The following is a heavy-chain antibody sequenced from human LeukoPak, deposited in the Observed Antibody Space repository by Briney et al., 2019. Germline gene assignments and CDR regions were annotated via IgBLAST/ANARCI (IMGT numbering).Heavy chain of an antibody. CDR1: GGSFSGYY. J-gene: IGHJ4*02. D-gene: IGHD1-26*01. Sequence: PSETLSLTCAVYGGSFSGYYRSWIRQPPGKGLEWIGEINHSGSTNYNPSLKSRVTISVDTSKNQFSLKLSSVTAADTAVYYCARAKVGATPFDYWGQGTLVTVSS. CDR3: ARAKVGATPFDY. CDR2: INHSGST. V-gene: IGHV4-34*01.